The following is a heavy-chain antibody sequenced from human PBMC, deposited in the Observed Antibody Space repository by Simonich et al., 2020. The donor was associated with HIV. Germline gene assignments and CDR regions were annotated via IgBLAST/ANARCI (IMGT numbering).Heavy chain of an antibody. CDR2: IIPMVATS. V-gene: IGHV1-69*13. J-gene: IGHJ4*02. Sequence: QVQLVQSGAEVKKPGSSVKVSCKASGGTFSSYVINWVRQAPGQGLEWMGGIIPMVATSNYAQKVQGRVTITADESTSTAYMELSSLRSEDTAVYYCARGGYSNPYYFDYWGQGTLVTVSS. D-gene: IGHD5-12*01. CDR3: ARGGYSNPYYFDY. CDR1: GGTFSSYV.